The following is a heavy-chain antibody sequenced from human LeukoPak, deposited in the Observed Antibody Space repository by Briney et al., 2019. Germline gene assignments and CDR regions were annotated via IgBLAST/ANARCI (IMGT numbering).Heavy chain of an antibody. CDR2: IYYSGST. J-gene: IGHJ4*02. V-gene: IGHV4-59*08. Sequence: SETLSPTCTVSVGSISSYYWSWIRQPPGKGLEWIGYIYYSGSTNYNPSLKSRVTISVDTSKNQFSLELSSVIAADTAVYYCASLDYGDYARHFDYWGQGTLVTVSS. D-gene: IGHD4-17*01. CDR1: VGSISSYY. CDR3: ASLDYGDYARHFDY.